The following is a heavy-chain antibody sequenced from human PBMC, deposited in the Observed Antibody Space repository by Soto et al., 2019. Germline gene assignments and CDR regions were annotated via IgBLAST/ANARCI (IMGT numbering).Heavy chain of an antibody. Sequence: EVQLVQSGAEVKKPGESLKISCEGFGYSFTNYWIGWVRQMPGKGLEWMGIVYPGDSDIRYSPSFQGQVTISADKSINTAYLQWSSLKASDIGIYYCARYPAVAGTPHAFDIWGQGTVVTVSS. CDR1: GYSFTNYW. V-gene: IGHV5-51*03. J-gene: IGHJ3*02. CDR3: ARYPAVAGTPHAFDI. CDR2: VYPGDSDI. D-gene: IGHD6-19*01.